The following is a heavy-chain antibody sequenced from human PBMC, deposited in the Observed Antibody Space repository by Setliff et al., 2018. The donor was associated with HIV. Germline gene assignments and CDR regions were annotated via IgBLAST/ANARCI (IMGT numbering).Heavy chain of an antibody. CDR2: VSGGSGRA. CDR1: GFTFSKYA. D-gene: IGHD4-17*01. V-gene: IGHV3-23*01. CDR3: AKDSSTRLGADYWPDCFDS. Sequence: GGSLRLSCVTSGFTFSKYALSWVRQAPGKGPEWVSGVSGGSGRAYYTESVEGRFTMTRDNSKKTLYLEMNNLRAEDTALYFCAKDSSTRLGADYWPDCFDSWGQGTLVTVSS. J-gene: IGHJ4*02.